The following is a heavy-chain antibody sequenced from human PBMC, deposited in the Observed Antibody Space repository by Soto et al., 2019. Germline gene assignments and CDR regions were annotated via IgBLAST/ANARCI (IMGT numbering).Heavy chain of an antibody. J-gene: IGHJ4*02. CDR2: ISWNSGSI. CDR3: AKGLYNKNERFDY. Sequence: GGSLRHSCAASGFTFDDYAMHWVRHAPGKGLEWVSGISWNSGSIGYADSVKGRFTISRDNAKNSLYLQMNSLRAEDTALYYCAKGLYNKNERFDYWGQGTLVTVSS. V-gene: IGHV3-9*01. CDR1: GFTFDDYA. D-gene: IGHD1-1*01.